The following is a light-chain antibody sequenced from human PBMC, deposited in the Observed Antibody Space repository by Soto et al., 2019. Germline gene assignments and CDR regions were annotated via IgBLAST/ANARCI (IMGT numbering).Light chain of an antibody. V-gene: IGKV3-20*01. CDR2: DAS. J-gene: IGKJ2*01. CDR1: QSVSRSY. Sequence: EIVLTQSPGTLYLSPGERATLSCRAGQSVSRSYLAWYQQKPGQAPRLLIYDASSRDTGITDRFSHSGSGTDFTLAISRLEPADFAVFYCQQYGSSPRAFGQGTKLEIK. CDR3: QQYGSSPRA.